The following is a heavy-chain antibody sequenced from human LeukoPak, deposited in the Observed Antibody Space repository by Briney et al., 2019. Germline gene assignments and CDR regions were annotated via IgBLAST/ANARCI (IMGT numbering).Heavy chain of an antibody. CDR1: GFTFSSYW. V-gene: IGHV4-38-2*01. D-gene: IGHD3-10*01. J-gene: IGHJ5*01. Sequence: GSLRLSCAASGFTFSSYWMSRVRQAPGKGLEWIGSIYHSGSTYYNPSLKSRVTISVDTSKNQFSLKLSSVTAADTAVYYCARAYGSGSYYFWFDSWGQGTLVTVSS. CDR2: IYHSGST. CDR3: ARAYGSGSYYFWFDS.